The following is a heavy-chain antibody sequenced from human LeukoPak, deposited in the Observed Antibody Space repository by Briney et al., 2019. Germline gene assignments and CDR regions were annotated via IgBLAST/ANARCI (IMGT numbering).Heavy chain of an antibody. D-gene: IGHD5-18*01. CDR2: ISAYNGNT. CDR3: ARDGKDTAQFCFDY. Sequence: VASVKVSCKASGYTFTSYGISWVRQAPGQGLEWMGWISAYNGNTNYAQKLQGRVTMTTDTSTSTAYMELRSLRSEDTAVYYCARDGKDTAQFCFDYWGQGTLVTVSS. J-gene: IGHJ4*02. V-gene: IGHV1-18*01. CDR1: GYTFTSYG.